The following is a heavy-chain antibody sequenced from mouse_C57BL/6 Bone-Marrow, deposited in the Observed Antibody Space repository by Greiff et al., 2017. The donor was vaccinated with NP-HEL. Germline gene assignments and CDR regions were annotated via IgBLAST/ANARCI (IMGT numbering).Heavy chain of an antibody. V-gene: IGHV3-8*01. Sequence: EVMLVESGPGLVKPSQTLSLTCSVTGYSITSDYWNWIRKFPGNKLEYMGYISYSGSTYYYPSLKSRISTTRDTSKNQEYLQLNSVTTEDTATYYCARYHYYGSSGDWYFDVWGTGTTVTVSS. CDR1: GYSITSDY. CDR3: ARYHYYGSSGDWYFDV. J-gene: IGHJ1*03. CDR2: ISYSGST. D-gene: IGHD1-1*01.